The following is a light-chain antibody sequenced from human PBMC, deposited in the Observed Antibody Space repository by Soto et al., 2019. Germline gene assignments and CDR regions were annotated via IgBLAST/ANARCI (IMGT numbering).Light chain of an antibody. Sequence: ATLSLSPGERATLFYGASQSVSSSYLPWYRQKPGQAPRLLIYGASSRATGIPDRFSGSGSGTDFTLTISRLEPEDLAVYYCQQYHTSPLMFGQGTKVDI. CDR2: GAS. V-gene: IGKV3-20*01. CDR3: QQYHTSPLM. CDR1: QSVSSSY. J-gene: IGKJ1*01.